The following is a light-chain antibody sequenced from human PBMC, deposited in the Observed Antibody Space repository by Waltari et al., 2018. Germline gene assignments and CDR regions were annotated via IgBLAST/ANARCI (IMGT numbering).Light chain of an antibody. CDR3: CSYAGSGTFVV. CDR1: SSDVGSNNL. CDR2: EGS. J-gene: IGLJ2*01. Sequence: QSALTQPASVSGSPGQSITISCTGTSSDVGSNNLVSWYQQHPGQAPKVVIYEGSERPSGISNRCAGSQSGITASLTISGLQPEDEADYYCCSYAGSGTFVVFGGGTKLTVL. V-gene: IGLV2-23*03.